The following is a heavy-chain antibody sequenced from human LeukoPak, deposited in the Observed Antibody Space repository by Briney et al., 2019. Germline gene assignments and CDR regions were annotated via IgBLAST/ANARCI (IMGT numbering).Heavy chain of an antibody. CDR1: GGTFSSYA. D-gene: IGHD3-10*01. Sequence: SVKVSCKASGGTFSSYAISWVRQAPGQGLEWMGGIIPIFGTANYAQKFQGRVTITADESTSTAYMELSSLRSEDTAVYYCARHYGCLPSEYYYYGMDVWGQGTTVTVSS. CDR2: IIPIFGTA. CDR3: ARHYGCLPSEYYYYGMDV. J-gene: IGHJ6*02. V-gene: IGHV1-69*13.